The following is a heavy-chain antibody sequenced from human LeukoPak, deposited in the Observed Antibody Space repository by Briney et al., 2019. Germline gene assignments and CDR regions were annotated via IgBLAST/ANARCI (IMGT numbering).Heavy chain of an antibody. J-gene: IGHJ3*02. CDR3: ARAKTLEPSPSNAFDI. Sequence: GASVTVSCKASGYTFTSYGYSWVRQAPGQGLEWMGWISAYNGNTKYAQKFQGRVTMTTVTSTSTAYMELRSLTSDDTAVYYCARAKTLEPSPSNAFDIWGQGTMVTVSS. CDR1: GYTFTSYG. V-gene: IGHV1-18*01. CDR2: ISAYNGNT. D-gene: IGHD1-1*01.